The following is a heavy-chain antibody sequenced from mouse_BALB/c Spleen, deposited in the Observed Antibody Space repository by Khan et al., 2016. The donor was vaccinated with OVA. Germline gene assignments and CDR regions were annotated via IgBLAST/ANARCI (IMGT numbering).Heavy chain of an antibody. CDR1: GFSLNTYS. CDR3: ARRGDYYGRGAWFAY. J-gene: IGHJ3*01. Sequence: QVQLKQSGPGLLQPSQSLSITCTVSGFSLNTYSVHWVRQSPGKGLEWLGVIWSAGSTDYNAAFISRLSINKDNSESQVFFKMNSLQTNDTAIYYCARRGDYYGRGAWFAYWGQGTLVTVSA. V-gene: IGHV2-2*02. CDR2: IWSAGST. D-gene: IGHD1-2*01.